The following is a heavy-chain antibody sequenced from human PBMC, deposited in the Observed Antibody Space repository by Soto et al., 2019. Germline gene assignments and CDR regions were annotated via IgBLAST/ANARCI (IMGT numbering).Heavy chain of an antibody. CDR1: GGSLSSYF. J-gene: IGHJ6*02. V-gene: IGHV4-59*01. CDR3: ARXAASRYFEATIGYGMDV. CDR2: ISYTGST. Sequence: SETLSLTCTVSGGSLSSYFWGWIRRPPGKGLEWLGHISYTGSTNYNPSLRSRVTLSVDTSKNQVFLRLISVTAADTATYYCARXAASRYFEATIGYGMDVWGLGATVTVSS. D-gene: IGHD3-9*01.